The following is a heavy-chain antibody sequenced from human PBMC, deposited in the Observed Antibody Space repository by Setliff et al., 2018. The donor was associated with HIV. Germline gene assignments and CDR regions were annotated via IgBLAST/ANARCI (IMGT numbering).Heavy chain of an antibody. V-gene: IGHV4-4*08. Sequence: SETLSLTCTVSGGSISSSYWNWIRQPPGKGLEWIGYIYTSGSTNYNPSLKSRVTISIDTSRNQFSLKLSSVTAADTAVYYCAREGVSSGHRNWFDPWGQGTLVTVSS. D-gene: IGHD6-25*01. J-gene: IGHJ5*02. CDR1: GGSISSSY. CDR3: AREGVSSGHRNWFDP. CDR2: IYTSGST.